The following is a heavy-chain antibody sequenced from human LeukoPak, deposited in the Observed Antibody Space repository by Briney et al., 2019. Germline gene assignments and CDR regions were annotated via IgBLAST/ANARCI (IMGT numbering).Heavy chain of an antibody. CDR2: MNNDGSTT. CDR3: ATAGNYRFDY. J-gene: IGHJ4*02. CDR1: GFTFSTYW. V-gene: IGHV3-74*01. D-gene: IGHD1-7*01. Sequence: PGGSLRLSCSASGFTFSTYWMHWVRQAPGKGLVWVSRMNNDGSTTNYADSVKGRFTISRDNAKNTLYLQMNSLRAEDTAVYYCATAGNYRFDYWGLGTLVTVS.